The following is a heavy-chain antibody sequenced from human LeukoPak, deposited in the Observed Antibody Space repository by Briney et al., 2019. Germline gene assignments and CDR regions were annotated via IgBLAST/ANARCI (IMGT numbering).Heavy chain of an antibody. V-gene: IGHV1-8*03. Sequence: ASVKLSCKASGYTFNTFDINWVRQATGQGPEWMGWVNPYNDKTVYAPKLQGRVSISTNNSINTAYMEFSGLKSDDTAVYYCARGRRLRGVTSRRIYYYYYMDVWGGGTTVTVSS. J-gene: IGHJ6*03. CDR3: ARGRRLRGVTSRRIYYYYYMDV. CDR1: GYTFNTFD. CDR2: VNPYNDKT. D-gene: IGHD3-10*01.